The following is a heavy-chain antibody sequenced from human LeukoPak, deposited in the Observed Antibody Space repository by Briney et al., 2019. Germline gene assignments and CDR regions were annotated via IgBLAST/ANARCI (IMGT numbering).Heavy chain of an antibody. Sequence: SETLSLTCAVYGGSFSGYYWSWIRQPPGKGLEWIGEINHSGSTNYNPSLKSRVTISVDTSKNQLSLKLSSVTAADTAVYYCARHGSSSGESEFDHWPQGTLVTVSS. D-gene: IGHD6-6*01. CDR3: ARHGSSSGESEFDH. CDR2: INHSGST. J-gene: IGHJ4*02. V-gene: IGHV4-34*01. CDR1: GGSFSGYY.